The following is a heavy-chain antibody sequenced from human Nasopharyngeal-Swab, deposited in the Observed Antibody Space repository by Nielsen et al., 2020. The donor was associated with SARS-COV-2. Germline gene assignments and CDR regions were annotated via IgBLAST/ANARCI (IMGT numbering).Heavy chain of an antibody. CDR2: INSDGSST. D-gene: IGHD6-13*01. V-gene: IGHV3-74*01. J-gene: IGHJ3*02. Sequence: VRQAPGKGLVWVSRINSDGSSTSYADSVKGRFTISRDNAKNTLYLQMNSLRAEDTAVYYCARPQLAAAALDAFDIWSQGTMITVSS. CDR3: ARPQLAAAALDAFDI.